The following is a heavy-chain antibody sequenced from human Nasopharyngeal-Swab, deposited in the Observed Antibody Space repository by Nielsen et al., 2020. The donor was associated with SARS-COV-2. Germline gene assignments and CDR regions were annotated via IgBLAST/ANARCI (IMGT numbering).Heavy chain of an antibody. J-gene: IGHJ6*02. CDR1: GGSFSGYY. V-gene: IGHV4-34*01. D-gene: IGHD6-13*01. CDR2: INHSGST. CDR3: ARGPDIGGYSSSWYGRRYYYHAMDV. Sequence: SETLSLTCAVYGGSFSGYYWSWICQPPGKGLEWIGEINHSGSTNYNPPLKSRVTISVDTSKNQFSLKLSSVTAADTAVYYCARGPDIGGYSSSWYGRRYYYHAMDVWGQGTTVTVSS.